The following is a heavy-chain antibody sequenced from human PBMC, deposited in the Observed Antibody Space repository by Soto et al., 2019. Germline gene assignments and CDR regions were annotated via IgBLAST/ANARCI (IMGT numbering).Heavy chain of an antibody. CDR1: GGSISSYY. CDR3: ARDPQKAYQGSGSYWPYGMEV. J-gene: IGHJ6*02. V-gene: IGHV4-59*01. D-gene: IGHD3-10*01. CDR2: IYYSGST. Sequence: NPSETLSLTCTVSGGSISSYYWSWIRQPPGKGLEWIGYIYYSGSTNYNPSLKSRVTISVDTSKNQFSLKLSSVTAADTAVYYCARDPQKAYQGSGSYWPYGMEVWGQGTKVTVSS.